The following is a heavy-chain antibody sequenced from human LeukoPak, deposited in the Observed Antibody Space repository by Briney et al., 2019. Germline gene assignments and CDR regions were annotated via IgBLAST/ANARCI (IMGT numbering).Heavy chain of an antibody. CDR3: VFGVRGIIPNPFDY. D-gene: IGHD3-10*01. J-gene: IGHJ4*02. CDR2: IIGSGIDM. CDR1: GFTFSSYC. Sequence: GGSLRLSCAASGFTFSSYCMSWVRLAPGRGLEWVSGIIGSGIDMEYADSVKGRFTVSRDNSKSTLYLQMTSLRAEDTAVYYCVFGVRGIIPNPFDYWGQGTLVTVSS. V-gene: IGHV3-23*01.